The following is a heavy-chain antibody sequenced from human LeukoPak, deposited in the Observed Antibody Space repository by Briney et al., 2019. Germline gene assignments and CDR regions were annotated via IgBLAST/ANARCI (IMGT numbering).Heavy chain of an antibody. V-gene: IGHV1-18*01. D-gene: IGHD3-22*01. J-gene: IGHJ1*01. Sequence: GASVKVSCKASGYTFTSYGISWVRQAPGQGLEWMGWISAYNGNTNYAQKLQGRVTMTTDTSTSTAYMELRSLRSDDTAVYYCARDPRYDSSGYWTEYFQHWGQGTLVTVSS. CDR3: ARDPRYDSSGYWTEYFQH. CDR1: GYTFTSYG. CDR2: ISAYNGNT.